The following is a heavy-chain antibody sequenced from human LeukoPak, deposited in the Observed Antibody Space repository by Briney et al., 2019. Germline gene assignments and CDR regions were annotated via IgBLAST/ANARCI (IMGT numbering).Heavy chain of an antibody. CDR2: INYSGKT. D-gene: IGHD1-26*01. J-gene: IGHJ4*02. CDR1: GGSISTYY. V-gene: IGHV4-59*12. Sequence: PSETLSLTCTVSGGSISTYYWSWVRQSPGKGLEWIGYINYSGKTNSSPSLKSRVAISVDTSKNQFSLKLNSMTAADTAVFYCVRDTRRVFDYWGQGILVTVSS. CDR3: VRDTRRVFDY.